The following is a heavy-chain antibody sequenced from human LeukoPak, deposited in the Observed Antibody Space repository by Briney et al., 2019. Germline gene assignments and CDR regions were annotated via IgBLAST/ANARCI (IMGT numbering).Heavy chain of an antibody. V-gene: IGHV3-23*01. J-gene: IGHJ4*02. Sequence: GGSLRLSCAASGFTFSNCAMSWVRQAPVKGLEWVSSISGSGATTYYADSVRGRFTISRDNSKNTLYLQMNSLRADDTALYYCARSVPDYTRFDYWGQGALVTVSS. CDR3: ARSVPDYTRFDY. CDR2: ISGSGATT. D-gene: IGHD4-11*01. CDR1: GFTFSNCA.